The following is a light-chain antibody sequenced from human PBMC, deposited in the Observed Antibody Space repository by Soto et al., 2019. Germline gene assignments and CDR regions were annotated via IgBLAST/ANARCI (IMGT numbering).Light chain of an antibody. CDR1: QSVSSN. CDR3: QQYNNWPPYT. CDR2: GAS. V-gene: IGKV3-15*01. J-gene: IGKJ2*01. Sequence: EIVMTQSPATLSVSPGERATLSCRASQSVSSNLAWYQQKPGQAPRLLIYGASTRATGFPARFSGSGSGTEFTITISSLQSEDFAVYYCQQYNNWPPYTFGQGTKLEIK.